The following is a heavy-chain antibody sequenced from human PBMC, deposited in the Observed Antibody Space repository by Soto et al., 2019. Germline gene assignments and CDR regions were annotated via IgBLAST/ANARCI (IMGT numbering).Heavy chain of an antibody. CDR3: AKIPGEAAGTSFDY. J-gene: IGHJ4*02. CDR2: ISYDGSNK. CDR1: GFTFSSYG. V-gene: IGHV3-30*18. D-gene: IGHD6-13*01. Sequence: ESGGGVVQPGRSLRLSCAASGFTFSSYGMHWVSQAPGKGQAWVAVISYDGSNKYYADSVKGRFTISRDNSKNTLYLQMNSLRAAATAVYYCAKIPGEAAGTSFDYWGQGTLVTVSS.